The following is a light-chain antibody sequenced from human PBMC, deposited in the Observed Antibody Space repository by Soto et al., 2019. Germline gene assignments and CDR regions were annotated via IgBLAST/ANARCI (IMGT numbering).Light chain of an antibody. CDR2: DVS. CDR1: SSDVGRYNY. Sequence: QSALTQPASVSGSPGQSITISCTGTSSDVGRYNYVSWYQHHPGKAPKLMIYDVSNRPSGVSNRFSGSKSGNTASLTISGLQAEDEADYYCSSYTTSNNLVFGGGTKLTFL. CDR3: SSYTTSNNLV. V-gene: IGLV2-14*03. J-gene: IGLJ2*01.